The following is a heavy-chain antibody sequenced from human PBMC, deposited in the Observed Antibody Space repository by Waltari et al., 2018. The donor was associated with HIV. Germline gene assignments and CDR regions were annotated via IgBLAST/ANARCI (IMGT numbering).Heavy chain of an antibody. CDR3: ARGSRLVAAYYYYGLDV. J-gene: IGHJ6*02. Sequence: VQLVESGGDVVQPGKSLRLSCAASGFIFSAYGMHWVRQAPGKGLEWVALIRYDGSNKYYSDSVKGRFTISRDNAENTLFLQMSDLRADDTATYFCARGSRLVAAYYYYGLDVWGPGTTVTVSS. CDR2: IRYDGSNK. CDR1: GFIFSAYG. D-gene: IGHD3-10*01. V-gene: IGHV3-33*01.